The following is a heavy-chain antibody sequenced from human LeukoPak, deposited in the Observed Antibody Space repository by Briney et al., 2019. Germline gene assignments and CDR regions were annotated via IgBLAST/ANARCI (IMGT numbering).Heavy chain of an antibody. CDR2: IRSKAYGGTT. Sequence: KTGGSLRLSCTASGFTFGDYAMSWFRQAPGKGLEWVGFIRSKAYGGTTEYAASVKGRFTISRDDSKSIAHLQMNSLKTEDTAVYCCTLALYTTYYYDSSGYYPPPDYWGQGTLVTVSS. V-gene: IGHV3-49*05. CDR3: TLALYTTYYYDSSGYYPPPDY. D-gene: IGHD3-22*01. J-gene: IGHJ4*02. CDR1: GFTFGDYA.